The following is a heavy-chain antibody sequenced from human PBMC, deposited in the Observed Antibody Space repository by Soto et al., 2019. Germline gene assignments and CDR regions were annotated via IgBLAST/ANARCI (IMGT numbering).Heavy chain of an antibody. CDR1: GFTFSNYG. J-gene: IGHJ6*02. V-gene: IGHV3-30*18. Sequence: GGSLRLSCAASGFTFSNYGIHWVRQAPGKGLEWVAGISYDGNNKYYVDSVKGRFTLSRDNSKNTVSLQIDSLRAEDTAVYYCAKDLDVVVVVSATRGMDVCGQGTTVIVSS. CDR3: AKDLDVVVVVSATRGMDV. CDR2: ISYDGNNK. D-gene: IGHD2-15*01.